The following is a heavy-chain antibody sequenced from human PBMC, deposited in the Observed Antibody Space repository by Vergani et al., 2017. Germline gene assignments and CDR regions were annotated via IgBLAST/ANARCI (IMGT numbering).Heavy chain of an antibody. V-gene: IGHV3-9*01. CDR1: GFTFDDYA. CDR3: VKAMGGSLYYYYMDV. J-gene: IGHJ6*03. Sequence: EVHLVESGGGLVQPGRSLRLSCAASGFTFDDYAMHWVRQAPGKGLEWVSGISWNSGSIGYADSVKGRFTISRDNAKNSLYLQMNSLRAEDTALYYCVKAMGGSLYYYYMDVWGKGP. D-gene: IGHD5-12*01. CDR2: ISWNSGSI.